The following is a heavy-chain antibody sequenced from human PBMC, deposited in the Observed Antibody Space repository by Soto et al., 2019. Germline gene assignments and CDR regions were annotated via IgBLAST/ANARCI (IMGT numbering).Heavy chain of an antibody. J-gene: IGHJ4*02. CDR2: IYYSGST. Sequence: SETLSLTCTVSGGSISSSSYYWGWIRQPPGKGLEWIGSIYYSGSTYYNPSLKSRVTISVDTSKNQFSLKLSSVTAADTAVYYCARGVVIPDYWGQGTLVTVSS. D-gene: IGHD3-3*01. V-gene: IGHV4-39*01. CDR3: ARGVVIPDY. CDR1: GGSISSSSYY.